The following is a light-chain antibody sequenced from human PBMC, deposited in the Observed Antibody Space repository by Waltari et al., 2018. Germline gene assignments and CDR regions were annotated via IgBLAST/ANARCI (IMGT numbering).Light chain of an antibody. J-gene: IGKJ1*01. CDR3: QQSYSTPRT. Sequence: DIQMTQSPSSLSASVGDRVTITCRASQSISSYLNWYQQKPGKAPKLLIYAASSLKSVVPSRFSGSGSGTDFTLTISSLQPEDFATYYCQQSYSTPRTFGQGTKVEIK. CDR2: AAS. V-gene: IGKV1-39*01. CDR1: QSISSY.